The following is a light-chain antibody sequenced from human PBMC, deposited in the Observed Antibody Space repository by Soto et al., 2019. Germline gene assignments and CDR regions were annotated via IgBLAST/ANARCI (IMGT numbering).Light chain of an antibody. CDR2: KAS. CDR1: QSISSW. CDR3: QQYHSYSRS. V-gene: IGKV1-5*03. J-gene: IGKJ1*01. Sequence: DIQMTQSPSTLSASVGDRVTITCRASQSISSWLAWYQQKPGKAPKLLIYKASSLESGVPSRFDGSGSGTEFALPISSLQPDVFATYYCQQYHSYSRSFGQGIKVEIK.